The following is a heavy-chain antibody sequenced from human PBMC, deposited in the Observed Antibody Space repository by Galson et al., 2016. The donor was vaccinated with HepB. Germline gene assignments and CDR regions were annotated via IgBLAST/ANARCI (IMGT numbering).Heavy chain of an antibody. D-gene: IGHD2-2*01. V-gene: IGHV3-53*01. CDR3: ASDRHCITTSCQGL. J-gene: IGHJ4*02. CDR2: IYSGGST. CDR1: GFSVSNNY. Sequence: SLRLSCAASGFSVSNNYMTWVRQAPGKRLEWVSLIYSGGSTYYADSVKGRFTISRDSSKNTLYLQMNSLRAEDTAVYYFASDRHCITTSCQGLWGPGTLVTVSS.